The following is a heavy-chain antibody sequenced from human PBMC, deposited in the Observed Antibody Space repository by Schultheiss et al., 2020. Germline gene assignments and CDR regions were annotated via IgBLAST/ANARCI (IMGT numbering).Heavy chain of an antibody. V-gene: IGHV3-23*01. CDR2: ISGSGGST. Sequence: GESLKISCAASGFTFSSYAMSWVRQAPGKGLEWVSAISGSGGSTYYADSVKGRFTISRDNSKNTLYLQMNSLRAEDTAVYYCARTPMATIWASYWGQGTLVTVSS. J-gene: IGHJ4*02. D-gene: IGHD5-12*01. CDR3: ARTPMATIWASY. CDR1: GFTFSSYA.